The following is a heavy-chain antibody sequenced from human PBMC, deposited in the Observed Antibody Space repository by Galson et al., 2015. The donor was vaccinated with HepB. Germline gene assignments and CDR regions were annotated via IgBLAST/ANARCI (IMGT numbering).Heavy chain of an antibody. CDR2: ISYDGSNK. D-gene: IGHD5-24*01. Sequence: SLRLSCAASGFTFSSYAMHWVRQAPGKGLEWVAVISYDGSNKYYADSVKGRFTISRDNSKNTLYLQMNSLRAEDTAVYYCAREGGARWLQPAYYFDYWGQGTLVTVSS. CDR1: GFTFSSYA. CDR3: AREGGARWLQPAYYFDY. J-gene: IGHJ4*02. V-gene: IGHV3-30*04.